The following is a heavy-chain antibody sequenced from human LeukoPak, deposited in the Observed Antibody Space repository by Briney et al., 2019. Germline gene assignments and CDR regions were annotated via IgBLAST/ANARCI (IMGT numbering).Heavy chain of an antibody. CDR1: GLTFSKYS. J-gene: IGHJ3*02. Sequence: GGSLRLSCAASGLTFSKYSMTWVRQAPGKGLEWVSFIDTSSTTMYYTDSVKGRFTISRDNAKNSLYLQMNSLRAEDTAVYYCARDLIVGATSDAFDIWGQGTMVTVSS. D-gene: IGHD1-26*01. CDR2: IDTSSTTM. V-gene: IGHV3-48*04. CDR3: ARDLIVGATSDAFDI.